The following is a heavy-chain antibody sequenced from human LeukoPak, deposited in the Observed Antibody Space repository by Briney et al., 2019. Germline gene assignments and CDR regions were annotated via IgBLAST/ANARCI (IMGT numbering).Heavy chain of an antibody. CDR1: GFTFDDYA. CDR3: AKDMVGSSGYYTRGFDY. Sequence: GGSLRLSCAASGFTFDDYAMHWVRQAPGKGLEWVSGISWISGSIGYADSVKGRFTISRDNAKNSLYLQMNSLRAEDTALYYCAKDMVGSSGYYTRGFDYWGQGTLVTVSS. J-gene: IGHJ4*02. D-gene: IGHD3-22*01. CDR2: ISWISGSI. V-gene: IGHV3-9*01.